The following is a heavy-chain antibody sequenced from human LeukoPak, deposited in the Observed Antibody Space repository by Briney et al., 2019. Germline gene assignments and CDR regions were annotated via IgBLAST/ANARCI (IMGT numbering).Heavy chain of an antibody. V-gene: IGHV3-23*01. CDR2: ISGSGGST. D-gene: IGHD7-27*01. CDR1: GFTFSSYA. CDR3: AKLPGDLVTGDFDY. J-gene: IGHJ4*02. Sequence: LSGGSLRLSCAASGFTFSSYAMSWVRQAPGKGLEWVSAISGSGGSTYYADSVKGRFTISRDNSKNTLYLQMNSLRAEDTAVYYCAKLPGDLVTGDFDYWGQGTLVTVSS.